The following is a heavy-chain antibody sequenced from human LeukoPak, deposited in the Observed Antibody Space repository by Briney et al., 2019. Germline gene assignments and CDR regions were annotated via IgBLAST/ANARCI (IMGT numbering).Heavy chain of an antibody. D-gene: IGHD3-10*01. CDR2: MNPNSGNT. V-gene: IGHV1-8*02. CDR3: ARAHDYYGSGSYYPNWFDP. Sequence: ASVKVSCKASGYTFTSYGISWVRQATGQGLEWMGWMNPNSGNTGYAQKFQGRVTMTRNTSISTAYMELSSLRSEDTAVYYCARAHDYYGSGSYYPNWFDPWGQGTLVTVSS. J-gene: IGHJ5*02. CDR1: GYTFTSYG.